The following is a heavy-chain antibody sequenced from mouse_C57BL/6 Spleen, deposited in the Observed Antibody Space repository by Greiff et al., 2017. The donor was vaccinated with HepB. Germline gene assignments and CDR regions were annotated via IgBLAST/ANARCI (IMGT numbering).Heavy chain of an antibody. CDR1: GYTFTSYW. CDR2: IDPISGGT. CDR3: AINWDGEVFAY. V-gene: IGHV1-72*01. Sequence: VQLQQPGAELVKPGASVKLSCKASGYTFTSYWMHWVKQRPGRGLEWIGRIDPISGGTKYNEKFKSKATLTVDKPSSTAYMQLSSLTSEDSAVYYCAINWDGEVFAYWGQGTLVTVSA. D-gene: IGHD4-1*01. J-gene: IGHJ3*01.